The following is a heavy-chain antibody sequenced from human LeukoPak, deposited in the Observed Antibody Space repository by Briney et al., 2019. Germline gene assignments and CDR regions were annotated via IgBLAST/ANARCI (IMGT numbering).Heavy chain of an antibody. D-gene: IGHD3-22*01. J-gene: IGHJ4*02. V-gene: IGHV1-69*05. CDR2: IIPIFGTA. CDR3: ARSYSSGYYYEWYFDY. Sequence: SVKVSCKASGGTFSSYAISWVRQAPGQGLEWMGGIIPIFGTANYAQKFQGRVTITTDESTSTAYMELSSLRSEDTAVYYCARSYSSGYYYEWYFDYWGQGTLVTVSS. CDR1: GGTFSSYA.